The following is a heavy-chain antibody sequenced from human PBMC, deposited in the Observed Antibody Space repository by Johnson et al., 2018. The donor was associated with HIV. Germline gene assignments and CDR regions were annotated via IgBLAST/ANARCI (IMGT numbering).Heavy chain of an antibody. CDR3: AKDNIVVVSRDAFDI. CDR2: IRYDGSNK. Sequence: QVQLVESGGGVVQPGGSLRLSCVVSGLTFSSYGMHWVRQAPGKGLEWVAFIRYDGSNKYYADSVKGRFTISRDNSKNTLYLQMNSLRAEDTAVYYCAKDNIVVVSRDAFDIWGQGTMVTVSS. CDR1: GLTFSSYG. J-gene: IGHJ3*02. D-gene: IGHD2-15*01. V-gene: IGHV3-30*02.